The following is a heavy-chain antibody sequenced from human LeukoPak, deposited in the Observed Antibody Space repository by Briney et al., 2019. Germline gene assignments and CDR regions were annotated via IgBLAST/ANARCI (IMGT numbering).Heavy chain of an antibody. J-gene: IGHJ3*02. D-gene: IGHD5-12*01. CDR1: GDSISSTNYY. V-gene: IGHV4-61*02. CDR3: ASLGSFAI. Sequence: SETLSLTCTVSGDSISSTNYYWNWIRQPAVKGLEWIGRFHISGGTHYNPSLKSRVTISVDTSKNQFSLTLNSVTAADTAVYYCASLGSFAIWGQGTVVTVSS. CDR2: FHISGGT.